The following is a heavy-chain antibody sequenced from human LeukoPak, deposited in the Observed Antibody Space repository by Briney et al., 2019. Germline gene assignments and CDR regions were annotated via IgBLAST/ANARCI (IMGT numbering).Heavy chain of an antibody. CDR1: GYTFTSYG. V-gene: IGHV1-18*01. J-gene: IGHJ3*02. D-gene: IGHD3-3*01. Sequence: ASVKVSCKASGYTFTSYGISWVRQAPGQGLEWMGWISAYNGNTNYAQKLQGRVTMTTDTSTSTAYMELRSLRSDDTAVYYCARDQRRTTIFGVVAYDAFDIWGQGTMVTVSS. CDR3: ARDQRRTTIFGVVAYDAFDI. CDR2: ISAYNGNT.